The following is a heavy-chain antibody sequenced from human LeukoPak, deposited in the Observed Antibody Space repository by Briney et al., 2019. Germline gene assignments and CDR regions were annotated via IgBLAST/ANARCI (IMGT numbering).Heavy chain of an antibody. CDR1: GYTFTSYY. V-gene: IGHV1-46*01. CDR3: PRFGMATTYFNY. D-gene: IGHD5-24*01. J-gene: IGHJ4*02. CDR2: INPSGGST. Sequence: GASVKASCKASGYTFTSYYMHWVRDVPGHGLGWMGIINPSGGSTSYAQKFQGRVTMTRDMSTSTVYMELSRLRSEDTAVYYCPRFGMATTYFNYWGQGTLVTVSS.